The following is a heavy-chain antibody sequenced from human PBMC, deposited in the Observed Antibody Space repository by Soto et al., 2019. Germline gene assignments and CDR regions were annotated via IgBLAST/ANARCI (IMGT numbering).Heavy chain of an antibody. Sequence: EVQLLESGGGLVQPGGSLRLSCTASGLTFNSQSMSWVRQAAGTGLEWVSTISPSGSNTHYADSVKGRFTISRDNARNSLDLQMSSLRAADTALYYCVSWVSDHFDYWGQGTPVTVSS. D-gene: IGHD3-16*01. V-gene: IGHV3-23*05. CDR2: ISPSGSNT. CDR1: GLTFNSQS. J-gene: IGHJ4*02. CDR3: VSWVSDHFDY.